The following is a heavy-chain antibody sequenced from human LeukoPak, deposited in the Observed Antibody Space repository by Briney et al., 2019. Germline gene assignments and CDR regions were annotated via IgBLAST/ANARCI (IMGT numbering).Heavy chain of an antibody. V-gene: IGHV4-59*01. Sequence: KPSETLSLTCTVSGGSISSYYWSWIRQPPGKGLEWIGYIYYSGSTNYNPSLKSRVTISVDTSKNQFSLKLSSVTAADTAVYYCARYNSSGYNGQIHAFGIWGQGTMVTVSS. CDR2: IYYSGST. CDR1: GGSISSYY. CDR3: ARYNSSGYNGQIHAFGI. J-gene: IGHJ3*02. D-gene: IGHD3-22*01.